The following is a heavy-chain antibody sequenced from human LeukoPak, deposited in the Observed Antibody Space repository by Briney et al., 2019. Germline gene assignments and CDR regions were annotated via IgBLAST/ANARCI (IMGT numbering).Heavy chain of an antibody. CDR2: IIPIFGTA. V-gene: IGHV1-69*13. Sequence: SVKVSCKASGGTFRSYAISWVRQAPGQGLEWMGGIIPIFGTANYAEKFQGRVTITADESTNTAYMELSSLRSEDTAVYYCARDKVQRWLQGDAFDIWGQGTMVTVSS. D-gene: IGHD5-24*01. CDR1: GGTFRSYA. J-gene: IGHJ3*02. CDR3: ARDKVQRWLQGDAFDI.